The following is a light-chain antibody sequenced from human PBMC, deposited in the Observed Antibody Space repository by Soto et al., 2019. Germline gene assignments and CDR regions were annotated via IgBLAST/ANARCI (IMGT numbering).Light chain of an antibody. V-gene: IGLV3-21*04. CDR1: NIGSKG. CDR2: SDT. J-gene: IGLJ2*01. Sequence: SYELTQPPSVSVAPGKTASISCWGNNIGSKGVHWYQQKPGQAPVLVIYSDTDLPPVIPERFSGSNSANLATLTISRVQAGDEAAYSLQVWDSGSAHVVFGGGTKVNVL. CDR3: QVWDSGSAHVV.